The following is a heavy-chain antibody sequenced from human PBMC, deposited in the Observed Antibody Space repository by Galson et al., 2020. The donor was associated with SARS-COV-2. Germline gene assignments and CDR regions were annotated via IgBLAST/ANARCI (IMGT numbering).Heavy chain of an antibody. CDR1: GGSIRSFGYY. J-gene: IGHJ4*02. V-gene: IGHV4-31*03. D-gene: IGHD3-22*01. CDR2: IYDIVNT. Sequence: SQTLSLTCSVSGGSIRSFGYYWSWIRQHPGKGLEWIGYIYDIVNTNYNPSLRSRLTISVDTSKNQFSLKLSSVTAADTAVYYCATRYYDGSGYYAGYYWGQGTLVTVPS. CDR3: ATRYYDGSGYYAGYY.